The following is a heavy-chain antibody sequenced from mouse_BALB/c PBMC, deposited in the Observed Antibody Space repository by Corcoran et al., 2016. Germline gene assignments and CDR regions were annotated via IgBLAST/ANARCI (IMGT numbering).Heavy chain of an antibody. D-gene: IGHD2-3*01. CDR2: INPGSGGT. CDR1: GYAFTNYL. Sequence: VQLQQSGPELVKPGASVKVSCKASGYAFTNYLIEWVKQRPGQGLEWIGVINPGSGGTNYNEKFKGKATLTADKSSSTAYMQLSSLTSDDSAVYFCARNDGYSPWYFDVWGAGTTVTVSS. V-gene: IGHV1-54*01. CDR3: ARNDGYSPWYFDV. J-gene: IGHJ1*01.